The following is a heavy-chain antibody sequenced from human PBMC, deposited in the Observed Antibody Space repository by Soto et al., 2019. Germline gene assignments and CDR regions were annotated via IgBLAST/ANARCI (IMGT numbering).Heavy chain of an antibody. CDR2: INHSGST. CDR3: AGYRYDILTGYYFGFDY. V-gene: IGHV4-34*01. J-gene: IGHJ4*02. CDR1: GGYFSGYY. D-gene: IGHD3-9*01. Sequence: SETLSLTCAVYGGYFSGYYWSWIRQPPGKGLEWIGEINHSGSTNYNPSLKSRVTISVDTSKNQFSLKLSSVTAADTAVYYCAGYRYDILTGYYFGFDYWGQGTLVTVSS.